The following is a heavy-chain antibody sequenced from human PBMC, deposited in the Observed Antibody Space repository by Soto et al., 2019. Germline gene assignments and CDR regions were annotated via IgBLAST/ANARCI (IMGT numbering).Heavy chain of an antibody. CDR1: GGSISSYY. CDR3: ARVGYCSGGSCPYYFDY. CDR2: IYYSGST. J-gene: IGHJ4*02. V-gene: IGHV4-59*01. D-gene: IGHD2-15*01. Sequence: SETLSLTCTVSGGSISSYYWSWIRQPPWKGLEWIGYIYYSGSTNYNPSLKSRVTISVDTSKNQFSLKLSSVTAADTAVYYCARVGYCSGGSCPYYFDYWGQGTLVTVSS.